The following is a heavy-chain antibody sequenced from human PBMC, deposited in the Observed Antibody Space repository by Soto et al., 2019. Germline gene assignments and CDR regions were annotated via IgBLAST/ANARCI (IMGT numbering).Heavy chain of an antibody. Sequence: QVQLVQSGGEVKRPGASVKLSCKTSGYTFSNYGITWVRQAPGQPLEWLGWISLYSDGTNYAQKFQGRVSMTTDTSTTTAYMELRSLRSDDTAVYYCARVVPGAEAWFGPWGQGTLGTDSS. CDR3: ARVVPGAEAWFGP. V-gene: IGHV1-18*01. CDR1: GYTFSNYG. D-gene: IGHD2-2*01. J-gene: IGHJ5*02. CDR2: ISLYSDGT.